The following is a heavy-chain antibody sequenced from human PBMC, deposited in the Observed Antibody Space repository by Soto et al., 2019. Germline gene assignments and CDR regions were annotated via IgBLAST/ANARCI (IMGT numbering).Heavy chain of an antibody. Sequence: GGSLRLSCAASGFNFSSYAMHWVRQAPGKGLEWVAVISYDGSNKYYADSVKGRFTISRDNSKNTLYLQMNSLRAEDTAVYYCAKDYGYCSGGSCYSSGWFDPWGQGTLVTVSS. CDR2: ISYDGSNK. J-gene: IGHJ5*02. V-gene: IGHV3-30-3*02. CDR1: GFNFSSYA. D-gene: IGHD2-15*01. CDR3: AKDYGYCSGGSCYSSGWFDP.